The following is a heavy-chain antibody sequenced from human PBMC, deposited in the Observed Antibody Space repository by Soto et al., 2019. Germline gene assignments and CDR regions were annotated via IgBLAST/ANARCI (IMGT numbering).Heavy chain of an antibody. V-gene: IGHV3-49*03. CDR1: GFTFGDYG. J-gene: IGHJ3*02. Sequence: PGGSLGISCTASGFTFGDYGMSWFRQAPGKGLEWVGFIRSKLYGGTTEYAASVKGRITISRDDSKSIAYLQMNSLKTEDTAVFFCIRVGGGGGVIIGVLDIGGKGTCVPVS. D-gene: IGHD3-10*01. CDR3: IRVGGGGGVIIGVLDI. CDR2: IRSKLYGGTT.